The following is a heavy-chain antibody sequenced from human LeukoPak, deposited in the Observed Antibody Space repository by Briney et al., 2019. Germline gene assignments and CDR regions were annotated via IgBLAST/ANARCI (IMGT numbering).Heavy chain of an antibody. J-gene: IGHJ3*02. D-gene: IGHD6-19*01. CDR3: ARRRGSGWSDAFDI. V-gene: IGHV4-59*08. CDR1: GGSFSSYY. CDR2: IYYSGST. Sequence: PSETLSLTCAVYGGSFSSYYWSWIRQPPGKGLEWIGYIYYSGSTNYNPSLKSRVTISVDTSKNQFSLKLSSVTAADTAVYYCARRRGSGWSDAFDIWGQGTMVTVSS.